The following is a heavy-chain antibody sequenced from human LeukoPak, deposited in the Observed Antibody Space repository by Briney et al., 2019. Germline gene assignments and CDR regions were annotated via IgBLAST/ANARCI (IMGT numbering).Heavy chain of an antibody. J-gene: IGHJ5*02. CDR3: ARLDGNWFDP. CDR2: INPNSGGT. Sequence: GASVKVSCKASGYTFTGCYIHWVRQAPGQGLEWMGWINPNSGGTNYAQKFQGRVTITRNTSISTAYMELSSLRSEDTAVYYCARLDGNWFDPWGQGTLVTVSS. D-gene: IGHD3-9*01. CDR1: GYTFTGCY. V-gene: IGHV1-2*02.